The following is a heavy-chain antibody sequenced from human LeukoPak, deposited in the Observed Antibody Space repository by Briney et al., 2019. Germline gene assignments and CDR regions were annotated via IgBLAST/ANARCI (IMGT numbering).Heavy chain of an antibody. Sequence: ASVKVSCKASGYTFTSYGISWVQQAPGQGLEWMGRISAYNGNTNYVQKLQGRVTMTTDTSTSTAYMELRSLRSDDTAVYYCARVPYYDSSDYPNDYWGQGTLVTVSS. D-gene: IGHD3-22*01. CDR2: ISAYNGNT. V-gene: IGHV1-18*01. J-gene: IGHJ4*02. CDR3: ARVPYYDSSDYPNDY. CDR1: GYTFTSYG.